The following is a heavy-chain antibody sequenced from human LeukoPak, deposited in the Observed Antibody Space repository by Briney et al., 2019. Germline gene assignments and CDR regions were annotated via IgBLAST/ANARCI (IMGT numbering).Heavy chain of an antibody. CDR1: GYTFTSND. V-gene: IGHV1-8*02. J-gene: IGHJ4*02. CDR3: ARGVGVVGDY. Sequence: ASVKVSCKASGYTFTSNDINWVRLATGQGLEWMGWINPNSGNTGVFPRKFQGRVTLTRDTSVGTAYMELSSLRSEDTGIYYCARGVGVVGDYWGQGTLVTVSS. D-gene: IGHD1-26*01. CDR2: INPNSGNT.